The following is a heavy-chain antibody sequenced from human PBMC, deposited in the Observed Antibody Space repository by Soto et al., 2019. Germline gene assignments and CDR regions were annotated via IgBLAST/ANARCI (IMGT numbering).Heavy chain of an antibody. CDR2: IIPIFGTA. Sequence: QVQLVQSGAEVKKPGSSVKVSCKASGGTFSSYAISWVRQAPGQGLEWMGGIIPIFGTANYAQKFQGRVTLTADESTSTAYMELSSLRSEETAVYYCARCSSSSDHYYYYGMDVWGQGTTVTVSS. D-gene: IGHD6-6*01. CDR1: GGTFSSYA. J-gene: IGHJ6*02. V-gene: IGHV1-69*01. CDR3: ARCSSSSDHYYYYGMDV.